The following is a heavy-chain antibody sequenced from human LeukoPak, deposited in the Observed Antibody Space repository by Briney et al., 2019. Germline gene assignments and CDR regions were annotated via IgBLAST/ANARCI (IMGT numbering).Heavy chain of an antibody. Sequence: ASVRVSCKASGYTFTGYYMHWVRQAPGQGVEWMGWINAKSGRTNYAQTFQPRLPMTRDNPISTVYIELRRLTSDDTAVYYCTRGASLTYYYDSSGFYSFDSWGQGSLVTVSS. CDR2: INAKSGRT. J-gene: IGHJ4*02. V-gene: IGHV1-2*02. CDR1: GYTFTGYY. D-gene: IGHD3-22*01. CDR3: TRGASLTYYYDSSGFYSFDS.